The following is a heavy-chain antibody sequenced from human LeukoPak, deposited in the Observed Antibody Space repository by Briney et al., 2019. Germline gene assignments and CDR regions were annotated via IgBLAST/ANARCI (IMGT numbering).Heavy chain of an antibody. CDR1: GGSFSGYY. J-gene: IGHJ4*02. CDR2: INHSGST. CDR3: ARGYRGLGDY. Sequence: PSETLSLTCAVYGGSFSGYYWSWIRQPPGKGLEWIGEINHSGSTNYNPSLKIRVTISVDTSKNQFSLKLSAVTAADTAVYYCARGYRGLGDYWGQGTLVTVSS. D-gene: IGHD3/OR15-3a*01. V-gene: IGHV4-34*01.